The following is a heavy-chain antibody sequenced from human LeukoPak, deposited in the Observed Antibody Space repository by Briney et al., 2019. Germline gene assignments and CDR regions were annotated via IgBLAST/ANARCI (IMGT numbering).Heavy chain of an antibody. CDR2: MNPNRGNT. Sequence: ASVKVSCKASGYTFTNSDINWVRQATGQGLEWMGWMNPNRGNTGYAQKFQGRVTLTRNTSISTAYIELSSLRSEDTAVYYCARGYSEFSSSSGTYYYFYYMDVWGKGTTVTVSS. V-gene: IGHV1-8*01. J-gene: IGHJ6*03. CDR1: GYTFTNSD. CDR3: ARGYSEFSSSSGTYYYFYYMDV. D-gene: IGHD6-6*01.